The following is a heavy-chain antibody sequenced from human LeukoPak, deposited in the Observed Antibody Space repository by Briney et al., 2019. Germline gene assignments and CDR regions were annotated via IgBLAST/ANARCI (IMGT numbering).Heavy chain of an antibody. D-gene: IGHD6-13*01. CDR3: AKESVRYSSSGEGQK. V-gene: IGHV3-23*01. Sequence: PGGSLRLSCAASGITFSSYAMSWVRQAPGKGLEWVSAISGSGGSTYYADSVKGRFTISRDNSKNTLYLQMNSLRAEDTAVYYCAKESVRYSSSGEGQKWGQGTLVTVSS. CDR1: GITFSSYA. J-gene: IGHJ4*02. CDR2: ISGSGGST.